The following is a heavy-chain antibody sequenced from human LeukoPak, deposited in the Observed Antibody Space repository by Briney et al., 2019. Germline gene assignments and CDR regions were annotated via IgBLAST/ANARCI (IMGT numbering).Heavy chain of an antibody. V-gene: IGHV1-2*04. J-gene: IGHJ3*02. Sequence: ASVKVSCKASGYAFTGYYMHWVRQAPGQGLEWMGWINPNSGGTNYAQKFQGWATMTRDTSISTAYMELSRLRSDDTAVYYCARGFATARDAFDIWGQGTMVTVSS. CDR1: GYAFTGYY. CDR2: INPNSGGT. CDR3: ARGFATARDAFDI. D-gene: IGHD2-21*02.